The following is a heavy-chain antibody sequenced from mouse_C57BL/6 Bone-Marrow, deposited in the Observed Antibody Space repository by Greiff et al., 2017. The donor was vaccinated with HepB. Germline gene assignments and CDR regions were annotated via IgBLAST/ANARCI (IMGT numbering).Heavy chain of an antibody. Sequence: EVQRVESGGGLVQPKGSLKLSCAASGFTFNTYAMHWVRQAPGKGLEWVARIRSKSSNYATYYADSVKDRFTISREDSQSMLYLQMNNLKTEDTAMYYGVRDRLYYYGSSWGAMDYWGQGTSVTVSS. V-gene: IGHV10-3*01. CDR2: IRSKSSNYAT. CDR3: VRDRLYYYGSSWGAMDY. D-gene: IGHD1-1*01. CDR1: GFTFNTYA. J-gene: IGHJ4*01.